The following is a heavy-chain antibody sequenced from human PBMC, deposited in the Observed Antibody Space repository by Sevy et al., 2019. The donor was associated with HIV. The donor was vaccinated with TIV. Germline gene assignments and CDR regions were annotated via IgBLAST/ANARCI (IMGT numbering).Heavy chain of an antibody. Sequence: GGSLRLSCKPSGFTFISYAMSWVRQAPGKGLEWVSTIYGSSGGTYYADSVKGRFTISRDNSKNTLYLQMNSMRTEDTAVYYCAGGRYDSSSSFDAFDIWGQGTMVTVSS. CDR2: IYGSSGGT. D-gene: IGHD3-22*01. V-gene: IGHV3-23*01. CDR1: GFTFISYA. J-gene: IGHJ3*02. CDR3: AGGRYDSSSSFDAFDI.